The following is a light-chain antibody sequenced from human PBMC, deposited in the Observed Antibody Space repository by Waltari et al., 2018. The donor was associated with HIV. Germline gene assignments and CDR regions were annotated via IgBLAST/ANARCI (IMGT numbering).Light chain of an antibody. CDR2: AAS. V-gene: IGKV3-15*01. CDR3: QQNIHWPPYT. Sequence: ETVLTQSPVTLSVSPGERVTLSCRASQSVSGNLVWYQQKPGQAPRLLIYAASSSATVIPARFSGSGSGTDYTLTISNLQSEDSAVYYCQQNIHWPPYTFGQGTKLEIK. CDR1: QSVSGN. J-gene: IGKJ2*01.